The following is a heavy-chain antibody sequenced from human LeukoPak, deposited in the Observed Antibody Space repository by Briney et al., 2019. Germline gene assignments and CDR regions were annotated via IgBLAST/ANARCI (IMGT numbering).Heavy chain of an antibody. Sequence: PGGSLRLSCAASGFTFSSYSMNWVRQAPGKGLEWVSAISGDSRYIYYADSVKGRFTISRDNSKNSLYLEMSSLRIEDTAFYYCAKDFQGIVGATQIDFWGQGTLVTVSS. V-gene: IGHV3-21*04. CDR1: GFTFSSYS. CDR3: AKDFQGIVGATQIDF. D-gene: IGHD1-26*01. CDR2: ISGDSRYI. J-gene: IGHJ4*02.